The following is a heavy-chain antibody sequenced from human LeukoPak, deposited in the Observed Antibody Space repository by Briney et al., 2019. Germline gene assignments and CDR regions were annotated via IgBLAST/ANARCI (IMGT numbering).Heavy chain of an antibody. CDR2: ISYDGSNK. V-gene: IGHV3-30*18. CDR3: AKDLGSSWSLGYFDS. CDR1: GFTFSSYG. J-gene: IGHJ4*02. Sequence: PGGSLRLSCAASGFTFSSYGMHRVRQAPGKGLEWVAVISYDGSNKYYADSVKGRFTISRDNSKNTLYLQMNSLRAEDTAVYYCAKDLGSSWSLGYFDSWGQGTLVTVSS. D-gene: IGHD6-13*01.